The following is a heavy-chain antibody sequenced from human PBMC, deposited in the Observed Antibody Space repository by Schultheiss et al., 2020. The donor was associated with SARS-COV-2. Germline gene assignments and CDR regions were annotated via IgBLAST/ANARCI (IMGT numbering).Heavy chain of an antibody. D-gene: IGHD1-26*01. CDR2: INSDGSST. Sequence: GGSLRLSCAASGFTFSSYWMHWVRQAPGKGLVWVSRINSDGSSTSYADSVKGRFTISRENAKNSLYLQMNSLRAGDTAVYYCARGDGVGYGMDVWGQGTTVTVSS. J-gene: IGHJ6*02. V-gene: IGHV3-74*01. CDR3: ARGDGVGYGMDV. CDR1: GFTFSSYW.